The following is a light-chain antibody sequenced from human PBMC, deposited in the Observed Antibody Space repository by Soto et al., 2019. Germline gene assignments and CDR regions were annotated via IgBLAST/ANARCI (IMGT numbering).Light chain of an antibody. Sequence: QSVLTQPPSVSGAPGQRVTISCPGSSSNIGAGYDVNWYQQLPGTAPKLLIYGNNNRPSGVPDRFSGSKSGTSASLAITGLQAEDEADYYCQSYDSSLGMVLFGGGTKVTVL. CDR2: GNN. J-gene: IGLJ2*01. V-gene: IGLV1-40*01. CDR3: QSYDSSLGMVL. CDR1: SSNIGAGYD.